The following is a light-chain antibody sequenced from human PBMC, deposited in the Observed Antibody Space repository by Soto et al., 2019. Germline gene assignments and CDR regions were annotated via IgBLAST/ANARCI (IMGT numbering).Light chain of an antibody. J-gene: IGLJ1*01. CDR1: SSDVGGYNY. Sequence: QSALTQPASVNGSPGEGSTISCTGTSSDVGGYNYVSWYQQHPGKAPKLMIYDVSNRPSGVSNRFSGSKSGNTASLTISWLQAEDEADYYCSSYTSSTTYAFGTGTKVTVL. CDR3: SSYTSSTTYA. CDR2: DVS. V-gene: IGLV2-14*01.